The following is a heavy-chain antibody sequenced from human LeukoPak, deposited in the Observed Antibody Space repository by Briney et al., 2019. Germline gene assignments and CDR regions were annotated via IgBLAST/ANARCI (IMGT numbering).Heavy chain of an antibody. D-gene: IGHD2-2*01. CDR1: GGSISCGDYY. CDR2: IFYSGNT. J-gene: IGHJ4*02. CDR3: ARLSYCGSTRCTPPFDY. V-gene: IGHV4-30-4*01. Sequence: SQTLSLTYTVSGGSISCGDYYWSWIRQPPGKGLKWIGYIFYSGNTYYNPSLKSRVTISVDTSKNQISLKLSSVTAADTAVYYCARLSYCGSTRCTPPFDYWGQGTLVTVSS.